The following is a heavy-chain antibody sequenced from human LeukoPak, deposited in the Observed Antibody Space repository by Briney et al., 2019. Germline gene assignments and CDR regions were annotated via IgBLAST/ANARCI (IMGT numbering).Heavy chain of an antibody. D-gene: IGHD2-2*01. CDR3: ARQGSTSCFDY. J-gene: IGHJ4*02. V-gene: IGHV4-39*01. CDR1: GGSISSSSYY. Sequence: SGTLSLTCTVSGGSISSSSYYWGWIRQPPGKGLEWIGSIYYSGSTYYNPSLKSRVTISVDTSKNQFSLKLSSVTAADTAVYYCARQGSTSCFDYWGQGTLVTVSS. CDR2: IYYSGST.